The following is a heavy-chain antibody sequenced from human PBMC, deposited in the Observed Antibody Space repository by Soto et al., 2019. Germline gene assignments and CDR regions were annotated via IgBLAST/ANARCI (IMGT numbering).Heavy chain of an antibody. J-gene: IGHJ6*02. CDR3: ARYIPGVRYYGMDV. D-gene: IGHD2-2*01. Sequence: GGSLRLSCAASGFTFSNYAMKWVRQAPGKGLEWVSLIGESGTPTYYADTVKGRFTISRDNSGNTLFLEMYSLRAEDTAFYYCARYIPGVRYYGMDVWGQGTTVTVSS. V-gene: IGHV3-23*01. CDR1: GFTFSNYA. CDR2: IGESGTPT.